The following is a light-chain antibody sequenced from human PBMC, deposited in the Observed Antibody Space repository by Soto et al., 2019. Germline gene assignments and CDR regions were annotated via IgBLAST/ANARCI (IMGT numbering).Light chain of an antibody. CDR2: EVS. CDR3: SSYTGSTYV. CDR1: SSDVGGYNY. Sequence: QSVLTQPASVSGSPGQSITISCTGTSSDVGGYNYVSWYQQYPGKVPKVMIYEVSNRPSGVSNRFSGSKSGNTASPTISGVQAEDEADYYCSSYTGSTYVFGTGTKGTVL. J-gene: IGLJ1*01. V-gene: IGLV2-14*01.